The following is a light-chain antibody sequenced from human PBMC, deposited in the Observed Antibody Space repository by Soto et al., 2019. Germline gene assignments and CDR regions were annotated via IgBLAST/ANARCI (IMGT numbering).Light chain of an antibody. V-gene: IGKV1-39*01. CDR1: LNIGDS. CDR2: GAS. J-gene: IGKJ1*01. CDR3: LHNCNLPLT. Sequence: DIQMTQSPSSLSSSLGDRVTITCRASLNIGDSLIWCQQKAGKPPTKLIYGASTLESGVPVRFSGSASATDFTLTIRNMQREDFATYYCLHNCNLPLTFGQGTKVEFK.